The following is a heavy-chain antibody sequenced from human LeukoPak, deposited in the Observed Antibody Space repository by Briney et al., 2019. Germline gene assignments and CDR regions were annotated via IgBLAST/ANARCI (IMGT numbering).Heavy chain of an antibody. CDR3: VRHWNDGGIDSFDT. CDR2: IFWDADK. J-gene: IGHJ3*02. Sequence: SGPALVKPTQTVTLTCTLSGFSLYTRKVGVGWIRQFPGKALEWLALIFWDADKRYSPFLESRLTISEDGTGNQVFLTMTNARPADTATYYCVRHWNDGGIDSFDTRGQGTKVTVSS. D-gene: IGHD1-1*01. V-gene: IGHV2-5*02. CDR1: GFSLYTRKVG.